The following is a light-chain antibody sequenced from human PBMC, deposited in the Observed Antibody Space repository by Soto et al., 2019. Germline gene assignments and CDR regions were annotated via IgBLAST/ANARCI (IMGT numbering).Light chain of an antibody. CDR3: QQYYSYPLT. J-gene: IGKJ1*01. V-gene: IGKV1-8*01. Sequence: AIRMTQSPSSLSASTGDRVTITCRASQGISSYLAWYQQKPGKAPKLLIYAASTLQSGVPSRFSGSGSGTDFTFTIICLQSEDFATYYCQQYYSYPLTFGQGTKVDIK. CDR2: AAS. CDR1: QGISSY.